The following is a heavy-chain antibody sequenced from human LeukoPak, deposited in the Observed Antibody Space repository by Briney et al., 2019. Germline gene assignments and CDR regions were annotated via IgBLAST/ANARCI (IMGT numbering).Heavy chain of an antibody. J-gene: IGHJ4*02. CDR1: GGTFSSYY. D-gene: IGHD1-26*01. CDR2: IIPIFGTA. Sequence: SVKVSCKASGGTFSSYYISCVRQAPGQGLEWMGGIIPIFGTANYAQKFQGRVTTTAAEYTSTAYMELSRLRSEDTAVYYCAKDRPSGYSAVFDYWGQGTLVTVSS. V-gene: IGHV1-69*13. CDR3: AKDRPSGYSAVFDY.